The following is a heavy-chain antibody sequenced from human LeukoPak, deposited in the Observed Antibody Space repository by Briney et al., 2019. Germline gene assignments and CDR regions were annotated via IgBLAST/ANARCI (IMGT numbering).Heavy chain of an antibody. CDR1: GFTFSSYS. CDR3: ARADALGYYYHYMDV. V-gene: IGHV3-48*01. J-gene: IGHJ6*03. D-gene: IGHD2-8*01. Sequence: GGSLRLSCAASGFTFSSYSMKWVRQAPGKGLEWVSYISSSSSTIYYADSVKGRFTISRDNAKNSLYLQMNSLRAEDTAVYYCARADALGYYYHYMDVWGKGTTVTVSS. CDR2: ISSSSSTI.